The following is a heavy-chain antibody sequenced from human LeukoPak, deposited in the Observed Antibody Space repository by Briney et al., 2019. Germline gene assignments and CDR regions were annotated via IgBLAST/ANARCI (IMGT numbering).Heavy chain of an antibody. CDR1: GYTFTSYY. Sequence: ASVKVSCKASGYTFTSYYMHWVRQAPGQGLEWMGIINPSGGSTSYAQKFQGRVTMTTDTSTSTAYMELRSLRSDDTAVYYCARDQVGAYLDYWGQGTLVTVSS. V-gene: IGHV1-46*01. J-gene: IGHJ4*02. CDR3: ARDQVGAYLDY. D-gene: IGHD1-26*01. CDR2: INPSGGST.